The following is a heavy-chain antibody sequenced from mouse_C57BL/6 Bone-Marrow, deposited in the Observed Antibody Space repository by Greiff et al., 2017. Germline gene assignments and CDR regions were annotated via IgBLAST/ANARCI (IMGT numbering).Heavy chain of an antibody. J-gene: IGHJ3*01. CDR2: INPNNGGT. V-gene: IGHV1-26*01. CDR1: GYTFTDYY. Sequence: EVQLQQSGPELVKPGASVKISCKASGYTFTDYYMNWVKQSHGKSLEWIGDINPNNGGTSYNQKFKGKATLTVDKSSSTAYMELRSLTSEDSAVYYWARKGVTTVVPLAYWGQGTLVTVSA. D-gene: IGHD1-1*01. CDR3: ARKGVTTVVPLAY.